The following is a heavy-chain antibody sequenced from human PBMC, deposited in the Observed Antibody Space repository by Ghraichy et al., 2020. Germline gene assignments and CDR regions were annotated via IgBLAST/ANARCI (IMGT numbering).Heavy chain of an antibody. CDR3: ARVLAPYYYDSSGYPPIGNWFDP. D-gene: IGHD3-22*01. V-gene: IGHV1-2*06. Sequence: ASVKVSCKASGYTFTGYYMHWVRQAPGQGLEWMGRINPNSGGTNYAQKFQGRVTMTRDTSISTAYMELSRLRSDDTAVYYCARVLAPYYYDSSGYPPIGNWFDPWGQGTLVTVSS. J-gene: IGHJ5*02. CDR1: GYTFTGYY. CDR2: INPNSGGT.